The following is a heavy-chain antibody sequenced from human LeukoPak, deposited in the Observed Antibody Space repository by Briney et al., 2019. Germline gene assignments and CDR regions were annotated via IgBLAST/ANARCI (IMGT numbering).Heavy chain of an antibody. J-gene: IGHJ4*02. Sequence: PSETLSLTCTVSGGSISSYYWSWIRQPPGKGLEWIGGIYHSGSTYYNPSLTSRVTISVDTSKNQFSLKLSSVTAADTAVYYCASDVLNYYDSSGYYLDYWGQGTLVTVSS. D-gene: IGHD3-22*01. CDR1: GGSISSYY. CDR3: ASDVLNYYDSSGYYLDY. CDR2: IYHSGST. V-gene: IGHV4-59*08.